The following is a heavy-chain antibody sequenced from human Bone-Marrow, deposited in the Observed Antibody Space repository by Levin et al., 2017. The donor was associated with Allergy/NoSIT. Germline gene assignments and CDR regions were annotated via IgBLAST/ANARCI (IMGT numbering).Heavy chain of an antibody. V-gene: IGHV3-23*01. J-gene: IGHJ3*02. CDR3: AYHVTHFTHAFDT. D-gene: IGHD1-14*01. CDR2: VSTRDGNT. Sequence: GGSLRLSCVTSGFTYSTYAMSWVRRAPGTELEWVSSVSTRDGNTYSADSVKGRFTISRDNSKSTVSLQMNSLRVEDTAVYYCAYHVTHFTHAFDTWGQGTAVTVSS. CDR1: GFTYSTYA.